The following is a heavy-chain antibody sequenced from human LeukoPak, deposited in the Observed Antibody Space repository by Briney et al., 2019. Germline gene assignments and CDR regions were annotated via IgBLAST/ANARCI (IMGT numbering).Heavy chain of an antibody. J-gene: IGHJ4*02. CDR1: GFTFSSYA. CDR2: ISGSGGST. Sequence: GGSPRLSCAASGFTFSSYAMSWVRQAPGKGLEWVSAISGSGGSTYYADSVKGRFTISRDNSKNTLYLQMNSLRAEDTAVYYCAKMRAGSGWFDYWGQGTLVTVSS. D-gene: IGHD6-19*01. CDR3: AKMRAGSGWFDY. V-gene: IGHV3-23*01.